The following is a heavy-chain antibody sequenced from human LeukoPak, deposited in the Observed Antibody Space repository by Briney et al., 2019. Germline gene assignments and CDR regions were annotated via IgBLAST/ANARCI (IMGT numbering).Heavy chain of an antibody. J-gene: IGHJ4*02. D-gene: IGHD6-19*01. Sequence: PGGSLRLSCAASGFTFDDYGMSWVRQAPGKGLEWVSSISSSSSYIYYADSVKGRFTISRDNAKNSLYLQMNSLRAEDTAVYYCARAIAVAGLDYWGQGTLVTVSS. CDR1: GFTFDDYG. V-gene: IGHV3-21*01. CDR3: ARAIAVAGLDY. CDR2: ISSSSSYI.